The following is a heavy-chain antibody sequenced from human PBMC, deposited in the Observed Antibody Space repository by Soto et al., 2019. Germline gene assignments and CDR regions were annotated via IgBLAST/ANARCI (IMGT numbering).Heavy chain of an antibody. V-gene: IGHV3-23*01. CDR1: GFTFSSYA. Sequence: GGSLRLSCAASGFTFSSYAMSWVRQAPGKGLEWVSAISGSGGSTYYADSVKGRFTISRDNSKNTLYLQMNSLRAEDTAVYCCAKDGARNDSSGYYFPHAFDIWGQGTMVTVSS. J-gene: IGHJ3*02. CDR3: AKDGARNDSSGYYFPHAFDI. CDR2: ISGSGGST. D-gene: IGHD3-22*01.